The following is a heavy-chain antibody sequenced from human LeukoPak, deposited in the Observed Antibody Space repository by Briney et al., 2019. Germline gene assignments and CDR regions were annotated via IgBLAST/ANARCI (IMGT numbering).Heavy chain of an antibody. CDR2: ISWNSGSI. V-gene: IGHV3-9*01. D-gene: IGHD2-8*02. CDR1: GFTFDDYA. Sequence: GGSLRLSCAASGFTFDDYAMHWVRQAPGKGLEWVSGISWNSGSIGYADSVKGRFTISRDNAKNSLYLQMNSLRAEDTAVYYCARRSTGFNWFDPWGQGTLVTVSS. J-gene: IGHJ5*02. CDR3: ARRSTGFNWFDP.